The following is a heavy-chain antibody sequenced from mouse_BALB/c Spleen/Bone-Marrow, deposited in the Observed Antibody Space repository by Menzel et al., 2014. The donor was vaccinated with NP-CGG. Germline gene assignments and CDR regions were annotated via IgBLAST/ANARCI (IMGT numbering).Heavy chain of an antibody. CDR2: INPSTGYT. D-gene: IGHD2-1*01. CDR1: GYTFTSYW. Sequence: QVQPQQSGAELAKPGASVKMSCKASGYTFTSYWMHWVKQRPGQGLEWIGYINPSTGYTDYNQKFNDKAPLTADKSSSTAYMQLSSLTSKDSAVYYCARGNPLYAMDYWGQGTSVTVSS. V-gene: IGHV1-7*01. J-gene: IGHJ4*01. CDR3: ARGNPLYAMDY.